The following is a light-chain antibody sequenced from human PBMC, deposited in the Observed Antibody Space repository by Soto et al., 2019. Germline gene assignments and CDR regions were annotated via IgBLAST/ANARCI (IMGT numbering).Light chain of an antibody. V-gene: IGKV1-5*01. Sequence: DIQTTQSPSSVSASVGDRVSITFRASQTISSWLAWYQQKPGKAPKLLIYDASSLESGVPSRFSGSGSGTEFTLTISSLQPDDFATYYCQQYNSYRTFGQGTKVDI. CDR2: DAS. CDR3: QQYNSYRT. CDR1: QTISSW. J-gene: IGKJ1*01.